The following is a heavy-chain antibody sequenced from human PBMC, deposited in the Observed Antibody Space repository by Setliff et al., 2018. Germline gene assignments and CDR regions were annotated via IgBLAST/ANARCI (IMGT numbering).Heavy chain of an antibody. J-gene: IGHJ4*02. CDR1: GGSVSSHY. D-gene: IGHD3-10*01. V-gene: IGHV4-59*02. CDR3: ARDRTYYGSGTYTRWFDY. Sequence: PSETLSLTCTVSGGSVSSHYWSWIRQPPGKELEWIGFIFYSGDTKTNPSLKGRVTMLVDRSKNQFSLKLSSVTAADTAVYYCARDRTYYGSGTYTRWFDYWGQGTLVTVSS. CDR2: IFYSGDT.